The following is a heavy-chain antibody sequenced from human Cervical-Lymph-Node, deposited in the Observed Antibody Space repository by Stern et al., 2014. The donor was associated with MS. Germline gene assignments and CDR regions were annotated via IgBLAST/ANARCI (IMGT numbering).Heavy chain of an antibody. CDR3: ARDYCGGDCYYNWFDP. J-gene: IGHJ5*02. CDR2: IYPSGNA. D-gene: IGHD2-21*02. CDR1: GGSISSTSFY. Sequence: QMQLVQSGPGLVKPSQTLSLTCTVSGGSISSTSFYWSWIRQSAGKGLEWIGRIYPSGNANYNPSLKSRVAMSVDTSKNQFSLRLSSVTAADTAVYYCARDYCGGDCYYNWFDPWGQGTLVTVSS. V-gene: IGHV4-61*02.